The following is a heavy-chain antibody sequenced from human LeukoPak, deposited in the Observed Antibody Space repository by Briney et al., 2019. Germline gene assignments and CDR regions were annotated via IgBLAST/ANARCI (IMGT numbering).Heavy chain of an antibody. CDR2: INPNSGGT. CDR3: ARDPHRITGTVNYYYYYMDV. Sequence: ASVKVSCKASGYTFTGYYMHWVRQAPGQGLEWMGWINPNSGGTNYAQKFQGRVTMTRDTSISTAYMELSRLRSDDTAVYYCARDPHRITGTVNYYYYYMDVWGKGTTVTVSS. V-gene: IGHV1-2*02. D-gene: IGHD1-20*01. J-gene: IGHJ6*03. CDR1: GYTFTGYY.